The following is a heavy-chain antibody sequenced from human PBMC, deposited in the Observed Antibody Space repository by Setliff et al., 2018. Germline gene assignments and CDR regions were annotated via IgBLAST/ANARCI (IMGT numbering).Heavy chain of an antibody. D-gene: IGHD2-2*01. CDR2: INAGNGNT. CDR1: GYTFTSYA. Sequence: EASVKVSCKASGYTFTSYALHWVRQAPGQRLEWMGWINAGNGNTRYSQEFQGRVTFTMDTSANTAYMELSSLRSEDMAVYYCGRGANYCHSDSCYYYFDYWGQGTLVTVSS. V-gene: IGHV1-3*03. CDR3: GRGANYCHSDSCYYYFDY. J-gene: IGHJ4*02.